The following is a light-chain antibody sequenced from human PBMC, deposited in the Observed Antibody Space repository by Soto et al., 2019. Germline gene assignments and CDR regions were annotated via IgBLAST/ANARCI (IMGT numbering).Light chain of an antibody. J-gene: IGKJ4*01. CDR1: PSVSSH. V-gene: IGKV3-15*01. Sequence: EVVMTQSPATLSVSPGERATLSCRASPSVSSHLAWYQQKPGQAPRLLIYGASNRATDIPARFSGSRSGTEFTPTISSLQAEDFAIYYCQQYNNGPLTFGGGTKVEIK. CDR3: QQYNNGPLT. CDR2: GAS.